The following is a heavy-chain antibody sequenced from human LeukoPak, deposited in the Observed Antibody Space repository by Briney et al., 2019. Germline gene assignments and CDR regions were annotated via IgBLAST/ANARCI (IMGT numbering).Heavy chain of an antibody. CDR1: GFTFSSYA. V-gene: IGHV3-30-3*01. CDR3: ARDRYSSGWNWFDP. CDR2: ISYDGSNK. J-gene: IGHJ5*02. Sequence: QTGRSLRLSCAASGFTFSSYAMHWVRQAPGKGLEWVAVISYDGSNKYYADSVKGRFTISRDNSKNTLYLQMNSLRAEDTAVYYCARDRYSSGWNWFDPWGQGTLVTVSS. D-gene: IGHD6-19*01.